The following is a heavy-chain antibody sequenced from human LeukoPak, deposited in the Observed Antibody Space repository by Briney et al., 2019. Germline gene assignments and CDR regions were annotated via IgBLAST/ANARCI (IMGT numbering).Heavy chain of an antibody. Sequence: ETLSLTCTVSGGSISSGDYYWSWVRQAPGKGLEWVSVIYSGGSTYYADSVKGRFTISRDNSKNTLYLQMNSLRAEDTAVYYCARSVGDYADYWGQGTLVTVSS. J-gene: IGHJ4*02. V-gene: IGHV3-66*01. CDR3: ARSVGDYADY. CDR1: GGSISSGDYY. CDR2: IYSGGST. D-gene: IGHD4-17*01.